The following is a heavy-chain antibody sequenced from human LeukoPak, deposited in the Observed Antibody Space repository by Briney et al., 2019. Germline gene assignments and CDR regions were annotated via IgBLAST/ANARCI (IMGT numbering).Heavy chain of an antibody. J-gene: IGHJ4*02. CDR1: GFTFSSYA. D-gene: IGHD1-26*01. Sequence: GGSLRLSCAASGFTFSSYAMSWVRQAPEKGLEWVSAISGSGGNTYYADSVKGRFTISRDNSKNTLYLQMNSLRAEGTAVYYCAKGRREQPFDYWGQGTLVTVSS. CDR2: ISGSGGNT. V-gene: IGHV3-23*01. CDR3: AKGRREQPFDY.